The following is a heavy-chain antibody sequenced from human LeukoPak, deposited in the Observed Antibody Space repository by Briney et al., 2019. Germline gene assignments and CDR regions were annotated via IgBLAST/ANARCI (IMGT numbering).Heavy chain of an antibody. Sequence: GGSLRLSCAASGFTFSHHWMHWVRQAPGKGLEWVSGISGSGDSTYYADSVKGRFTISRDNSKNTLYLQMNSLRAEDTAVYFCARRSGVAVAGAFDYWGQGTLVTVSS. D-gene: IGHD6-19*01. CDR2: ISGSGDST. CDR1: GFTFSHHW. V-gene: IGHV3-23*01. CDR3: ARRSGVAVAGAFDY. J-gene: IGHJ4*02.